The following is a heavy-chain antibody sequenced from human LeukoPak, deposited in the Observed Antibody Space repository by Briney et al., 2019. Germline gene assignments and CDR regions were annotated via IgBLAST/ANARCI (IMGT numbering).Heavy chain of an antibody. J-gene: IGHJ4*02. V-gene: IGHV3-49*04. CDR3: TRVRPRGFDY. Sequence: GGSLRLSCTASGFTFGDYAMSWVRQAPGKGLEWVGFIRSKAYGGTTEYAASVKGRFTISRDDSKSIAYLRMNSLKTKDTAVYYCTRVRPRGFDYWGQGTLVTVSS. CDR2: IRSKAYGGTT. D-gene: IGHD3-10*01. CDR1: GFTFGDYA.